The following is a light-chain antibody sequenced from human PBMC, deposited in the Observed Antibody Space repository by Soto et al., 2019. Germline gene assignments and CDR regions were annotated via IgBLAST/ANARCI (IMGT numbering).Light chain of an antibody. CDR2: EGS. Sequence: QSALTQPASVSGSPGESITISCIGTKNDIGSYRFVSWYQQHPGEAPKLMISEGSKRPSGTSNRFSGSKSGNTASLRISGLQAGDEADYYCCSYAGSSTWVFGGGTKLTVL. J-gene: IGLJ3*02. CDR1: KNDIGSYRF. CDR3: CSYAGSSTWV. V-gene: IGLV2-23*01.